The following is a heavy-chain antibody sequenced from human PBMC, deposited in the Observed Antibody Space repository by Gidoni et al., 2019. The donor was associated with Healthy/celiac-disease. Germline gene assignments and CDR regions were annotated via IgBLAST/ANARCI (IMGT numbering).Heavy chain of an antibody. CDR3: AKLSVACTEVDY. CDR1: GFLFSSYA. V-gene: IGHV3-23*01. D-gene: IGHD6-19*01. J-gene: IGHJ4*02. CDR2: ISGCGGST. Sequence: EVQLLESGGGLVQPGGSLRISWADSGFLFSSYALSWVLQDTGKGLVWVSAISGCGGSTDYADSVKGRFTISRDNSKNTLYLQMNSRRAEDTAVYYCAKLSVACTEVDYWGQGTLVTVSS.